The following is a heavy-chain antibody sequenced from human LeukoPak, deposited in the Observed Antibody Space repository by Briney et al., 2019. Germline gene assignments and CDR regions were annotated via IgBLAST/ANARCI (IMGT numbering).Heavy chain of an antibody. CDR2: MNPNSGGT. V-gene: IGHV1-2*06. CDR3: MTTVAKSRVPFDY. J-gene: IGHJ4*02. CDR1: GYTFTGYY. Sequence: ASVRLSCKASGYTFTGYYMHWVRQAPGQGLEWMGRMNPNSGGTNYAQKFQGRVTMTRDTSISTAYMELSRLRSDDTAVYYCMTTVAKSRVPFDYWGQGTLVTVSS. D-gene: IGHD4-23*01.